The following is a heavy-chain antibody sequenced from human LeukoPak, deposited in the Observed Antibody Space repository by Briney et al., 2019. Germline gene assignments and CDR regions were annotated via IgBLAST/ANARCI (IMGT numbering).Heavy chain of an antibody. CDR1: GYTFTSYG. CDR2: ISAYNGNT. V-gene: IGHV1-18*01. Sequence: ASVKVSCKASGYTFTSYGISWVRQAPGQGLEWMGWISAYNGNTNYAQKLQGRVTMTTDTSTSTAYMELRSLRSDDTAVCYCARIGYCSSTSCYHLDYWGQGTLVTVSS. J-gene: IGHJ4*02. D-gene: IGHD2-2*01. CDR3: ARIGYCSSTSCYHLDY.